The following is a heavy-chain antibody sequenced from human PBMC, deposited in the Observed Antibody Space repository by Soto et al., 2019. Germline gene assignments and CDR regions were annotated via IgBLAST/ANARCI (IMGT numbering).Heavy chain of an antibody. V-gene: IGHV1-69*13. CDR2: IIPIFGTA. CDR3: ASKGRVPAATKYYYCYGMDV. J-gene: IGHJ6*02. CDR1: GGTFSSYA. D-gene: IGHD2-2*01. Sequence: SVKASCKASGGTFSSYAISWVRQAPGQGREWMGGIIPIFGTANYAQKFQGRVTITADESTSTAYMELSSLRSEDTAVYYCASKGRVPAATKYYYCYGMDVWGQGTTVTVSS.